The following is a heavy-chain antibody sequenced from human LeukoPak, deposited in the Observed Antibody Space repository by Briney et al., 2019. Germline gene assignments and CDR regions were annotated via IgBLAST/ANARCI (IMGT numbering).Heavy chain of an antibody. CDR3: ARDVPSSRWPTPFDY. D-gene: IGHD6-19*01. V-gene: IGHV4-4*07. Sequence: PSETLSLTCTVSGGSISSYYWSWIRQPAGKGLEWIGRIYTSGSTNYNPSLKSRVTMSVDTSKNQFSLKLSSVTAADTAVYYCARDVPSSRWPTPFDYWGQGTLVTVSS. J-gene: IGHJ4*02. CDR1: GGSISSYY. CDR2: IYTSGST.